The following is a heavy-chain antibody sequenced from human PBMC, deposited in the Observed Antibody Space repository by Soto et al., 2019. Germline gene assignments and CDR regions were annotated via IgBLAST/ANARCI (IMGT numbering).Heavy chain of an antibody. D-gene: IGHD3-22*01. Sequence: QVQLVESGGGVVQPGRSLRLSCIASGFTFSTYVMHWVRQVPGEGLEWVAGISVDGGSTHYTDSVKGRFTISRDNAKNTVYLQMDSLTVEETTVYYCAREDESSGHAGTFKHWGQGTLVTVSS. CDR2: ISVDGGST. J-gene: IGHJ1*01. CDR1: GFTFSTYV. CDR3: AREDESSGHAGTFKH. V-gene: IGHV3-30*14.